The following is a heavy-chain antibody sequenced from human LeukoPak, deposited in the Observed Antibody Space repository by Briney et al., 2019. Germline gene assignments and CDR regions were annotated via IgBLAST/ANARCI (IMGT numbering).Heavy chain of an antibody. CDR3: ARDRAMGALDY. Sequence: GGSLRLSCAASGFTFSSYEMNWVRQAPGKGLEWVSYISSSGSTIYYADSVKGRFTISRDNAKNSLYLQMNSLRAEDTAVYYCARDRAMGALDYWGQETLVTVSS. CDR1: GFTFSSYE. J-gene: IGHJ4*02. V-gene: IGHV3-48*03. D-gene: IGHD3-16*01. CDR2: ISSSGSTI.